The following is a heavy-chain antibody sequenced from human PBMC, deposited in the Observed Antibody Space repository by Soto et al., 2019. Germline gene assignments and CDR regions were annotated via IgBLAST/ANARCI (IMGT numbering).Heavy chain of an antibody. Sequence: GGSLRLSCAASGFTFDDYAMHWVRQAPGKGLEWVSGISWNSGSIGYADSVKGRFTISRDNAKNSLYLQMNSLRAEDTALYYCAKDSAVAGVDDAFDIWGQGTVVTVSS. CDR2: ISWNSGSI. V-gene: IGHV3-9*01. J-gene: IGHJ3*02. CDR3: AKDSAVAGVDDAFDI. D-gene: IGHD6-19*01. CDR1: GFTFDDYA.